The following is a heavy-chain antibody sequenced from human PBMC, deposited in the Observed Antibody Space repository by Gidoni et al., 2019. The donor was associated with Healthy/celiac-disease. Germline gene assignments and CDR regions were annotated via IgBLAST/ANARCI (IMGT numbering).Heavy chain of an antibody. J-gene: IGHJ6*02. CDR3: ARGGRAAALYGMDV. CDR2: ISAYNVNT. D-gene: IGHD2-15*01. Sequence: QVQLVQSGAEVKKPGASVKVSCRASGYTFTSYGICWVRRAPGQGLEWMGWISAYNVNTNYAQKLQGRVTMTTDTSTSTAYMEWRSLRSDDTAVYYCARGGRAAALYGMDVWGQGTTVTVSS. V-gene: IGHV1-18*01. CDR1: GYTFTSYG.